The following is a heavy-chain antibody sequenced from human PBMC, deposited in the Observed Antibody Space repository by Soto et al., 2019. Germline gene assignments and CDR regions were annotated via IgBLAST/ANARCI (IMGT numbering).Heavy chain of an antibody. J-gene: IGHJ6*02. CDR1: GFTFSSYS. D-gene: IGHD3-22*01. CDR2: ISSSSSYI. Sequence: GGSLRLSCAASGFTFSSYSMNWVRQAPGKGLEWASSISSSSSYIYYADSVKGRFTISRDNAKNSLYLQMNSLRAEDTAVYYCARAYDSSGYYDYGMDVWGQGTTVTVSS. V-gene: IGHV3-21*01. CDR3: ARAYDSSGYYDYGMDV.